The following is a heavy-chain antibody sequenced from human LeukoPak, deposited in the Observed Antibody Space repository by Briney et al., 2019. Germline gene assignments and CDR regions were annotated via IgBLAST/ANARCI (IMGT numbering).Heavy chain of an antibody. CDR2: INPSSGGS. V-gene: IGHV1-2*02. CDR1: GYTFTGSY. J-gene: IGHJ4*02. CDR3: AGGKYCSGGTCYPGSADY. D-gene: IGHD2-15*01. Sequence: ASVKLSCKASGYTFTGSYMNWVRQAPGQGLGWRGWINPSSGGSNFAQQFQGRVTMTTDTSISTAYLKLSRLTSDDTAVYYCAGGKYCSGGTCYPGSADYWGQGSLVTVSS.